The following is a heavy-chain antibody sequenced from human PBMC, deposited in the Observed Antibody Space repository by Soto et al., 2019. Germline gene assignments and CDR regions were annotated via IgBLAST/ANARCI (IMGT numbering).Heavy chain of an antibody. J-gene: IGHJ4*02. D-gene: IGHD3-10*01. V-gene: IGHV1-69*01. Sequence: QVQLVQSGAEVKKPGSSVKVSCKASGGIFSTYAISWLRQAPGQGLEWMGGIIPLFGTPNYAQRFQGRVTISAYESRSTAYRELRRRRFEDTAVYYCARVRDDYVSGNYYNRIDFWGQGTLVTVSP. CDR2: IIPLFGTP. CDR1: GGIFSTYA. CDR3: ARVRDDYVSGNYYNRIDF.